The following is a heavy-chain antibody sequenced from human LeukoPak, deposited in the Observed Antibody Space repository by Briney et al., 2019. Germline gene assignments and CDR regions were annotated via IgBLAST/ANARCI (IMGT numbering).Heavy chain of an antibody. D-gene: IGHD5-18*01. CDR2: INHSGST. Sequence: PSETLSLTCTVSGGSISSYYWNWIRQPPGKGLEWIGEINHSGSTNYNPSLKSRVTISVDTSKNQFSLKLSSVTAADTAVYYCARDRVDTAMEGGYYYYYGMDVWGQGTTVTVSS. CDR3: ARDRVDTAMEGGYYYYYGMDV. V-gene: IGHV4-59*01. CDR1: GGSISSYY. J-gene: IGHJ6*02.